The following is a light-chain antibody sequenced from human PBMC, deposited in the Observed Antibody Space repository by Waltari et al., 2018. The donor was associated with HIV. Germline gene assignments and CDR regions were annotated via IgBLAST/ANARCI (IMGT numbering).Light chain of an antibody. CDR2: DTK. Sequence: QSVLTQPPSVSGAPGQRVTLSCTGGNSNIGPHEVQWYQQCPGTAPQLLIYDTKNRPSGVPDRFAGSMSGTSASRAITGLQAVDEADYYCQSSANTLSGSVFGGGTRLTVL. CDR1: NSNIGPHE. CDR3: QSSANTLSGSV. J-gene: IGLJ2*01. V-gene: IGLV1-40*01.